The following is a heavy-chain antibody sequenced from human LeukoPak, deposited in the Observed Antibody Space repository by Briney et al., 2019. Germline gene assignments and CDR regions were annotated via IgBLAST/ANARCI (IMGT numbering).Heavy chain of an antibody. CDR3: ARVKTGFVAFDI. CDR2: IYTSGST. V-gene: IGHV4-4*07. CDR1: GGPISSYY. D-gene: IGHD2-15*01. J-gene: IGHJ3*02. Sequence: SETLSLTCTVSGGPISSYYWSWIRQPAGKGLKWIGRIYTSGSTNYNPSLKSRVTMSVDTSKNQFSLKLSSVTAADTAVYYCARVKTGFVAFDIWGQGTMVTVSS.